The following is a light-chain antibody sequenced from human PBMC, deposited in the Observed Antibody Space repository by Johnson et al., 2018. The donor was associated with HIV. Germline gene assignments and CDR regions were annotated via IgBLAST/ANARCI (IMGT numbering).Light chain of an antibody. V-gene: IGLV1-51*01. Sequence: SVLTQPPSVSAAPGQKVTISCSGSSCDIGNNYVSWHQKFPGAAPKVLIYDNNKRPSGIPDRISGSKSGTSATLGITGLQTGDEADYYCGTWNSRLSAGHVFGTGTKVTVL. CDR3: GTWNSRLSAGHV. CDR1: SCDIGNNY. CDR2: DNN. J-gene: IGLJ1*01.